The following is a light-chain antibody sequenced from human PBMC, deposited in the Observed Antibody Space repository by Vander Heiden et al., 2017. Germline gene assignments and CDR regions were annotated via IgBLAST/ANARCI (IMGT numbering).Light chain of an antibody. CDR3: QQRSNWPLT. J-gene: IGKJ4*01. Sequence: EIVLPQSPATLSLSPGERATLSCRASQSVNSYLAWYQQKPGQAPRLVIYDASSRATGVPARFSGSGSGTDFSLTISSLEPEDFAVYYCQQRSNWPLTFGGGTKVEIK. CDR1: QSVNSY. CDR2: DAS. V-gene: IGKV3-11*01.